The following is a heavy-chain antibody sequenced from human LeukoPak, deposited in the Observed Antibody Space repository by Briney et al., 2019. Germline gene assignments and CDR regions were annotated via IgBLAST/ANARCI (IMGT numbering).Heavy chain of an antibody. V-gene: IGHV3-48*03. CDR1: GFTFDDYG. D-gene: IGHD3-10*02. CDR3: AELGITMIGGV. CDR2: ISSSGSTI. J-gene: IGHJ6*04. Sequence: GGSLRLSCAASGFTFDDYGLSWVRQAPGKGLEWVSYISSSGSTIYCADSVKGRFTISRDNAKNSLYLQMNSLRAEDTAVYYCAELGITMIGGVWGKGTTVTISS.